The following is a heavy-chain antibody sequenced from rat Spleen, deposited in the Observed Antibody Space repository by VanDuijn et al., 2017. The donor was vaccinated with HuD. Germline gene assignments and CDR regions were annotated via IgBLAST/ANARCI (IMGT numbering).Heavy chain of an antibody. V-gene: IGHV5-31*01. J-gene: IGHJ1*01. CDR2: ITNTGGST. CDR1: GFTFNNYW. Sequence: EVQLVESGGGLVQPGRSLKLSCVASGFTFNNYWMTWIRQAPGKGLEWVASITNTGGSTYYPDSVKGRFTISRDNEKSTLYRQMNSMRSEDTATYYCTMGAGSSGYFDFWGPGTMVTVSS. CDR3: TMGAGSSGYFDF. D-gene: IGHD5-1*01.